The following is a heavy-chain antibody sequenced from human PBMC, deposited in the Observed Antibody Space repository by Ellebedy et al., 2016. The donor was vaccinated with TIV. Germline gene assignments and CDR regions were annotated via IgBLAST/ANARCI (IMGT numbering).Heavy chain of an antibody. Sequence: GGSLRLSCAASKFTVSYNYMNWVRQAPGKGLEWVSAIYTDDSTYYADSVKGRFTISRDNSKNTLYLQMNSLRTKDTAVYYCARASFYDVDLSGWYFDLWGRGTLVTVSS. V-gene: IGHV3-66*01. CDR2: IYTDDST. CDR1: KFTVSYNY. D-gene: IGHD3-10*02. CDR3: ARASFYDVDLSGWYFDL. J-gene: IGHJ2*01.